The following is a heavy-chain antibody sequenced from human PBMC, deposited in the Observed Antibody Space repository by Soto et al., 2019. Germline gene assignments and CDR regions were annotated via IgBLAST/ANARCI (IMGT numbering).Heavy chain of an antibody. V-gene: IGHV3-30*18. CDR3: TKDSGYDSTD. CDR1: GFTFSSYG. J-gene: IGHJ4*02. D-gene: IGHD3-9*01. CDR2: ISYDGSNK. Sequence: TGGSLRLSCAASGFTFSSYGMHWVRQAPGKGLEWVAVISYDGSNKYYADSVKGRFTISRDISKSILYLQMDSLRVEDTARYYYTKDSGYDSTDWGLGTVVTVSS.